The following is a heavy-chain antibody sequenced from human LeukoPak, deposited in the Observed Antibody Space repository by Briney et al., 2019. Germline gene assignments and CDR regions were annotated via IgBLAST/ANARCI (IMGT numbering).Heavy chain of an antibody. D-gene: IGHD2-2*02. CDR1: GYTLTELS. CDR2: FDPEDGET. Sequence: GASVKVSCKVSGYTLTELSMHWVRQAPGKGLEWMGGFDPEDGETIYAQKFQGRVTMTEDTSTDTAYMELSRLRSDDTAVYYCASGSSTLGSQLLYPYYFDYWGQGALVTVSS. V-gene: IGHV1-24*01. J-gene: IGHJ4*02. CDR3: ASGSSTLGSQLLYPYYFDY.